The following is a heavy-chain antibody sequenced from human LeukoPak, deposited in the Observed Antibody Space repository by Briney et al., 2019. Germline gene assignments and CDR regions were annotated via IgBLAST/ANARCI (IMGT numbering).Heavy chain of an antibody. V-gene: IGHV1-18*01. CDR2: ISAYNGNT. D-gene: IGHD6-13*01. CDR1: GYTFTSYG. Sequence: GASVKVSCKASGYTFTSYGISWVRQAPGQGLEWMGWISAYNGNTNYAQKLQGRVTMTTDTSTSTAYVELRSLRSDDTAVYYCARDLRPELAAAGYNWFDPWGQGTPVTVSS. CDR3: ARDLRPELAAAGYNWFDP. J-gene: IGHJ5*02.